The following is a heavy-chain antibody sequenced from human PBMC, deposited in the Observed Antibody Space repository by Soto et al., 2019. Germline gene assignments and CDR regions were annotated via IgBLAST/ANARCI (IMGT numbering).Heavy chain of an antibody. J-gene: IGHJ4*02. Sequence: SETLSLTCTVSGGSISSGGYYWSWIRQHPGKGLEWIGYIYYSGSTYYNPSLKSRVTISVDTSKNQYSLKLSSVTAADTAVYYCARVNAVAGTDFDYWGQGTLVTVSS. CDR1: GGSISSGGYY. CDR2: IYYSGST. CDR3: ARVNAVAGTDFDY. V-gene: IGHV4-31*03. D-gene: IGHD6-19*01.